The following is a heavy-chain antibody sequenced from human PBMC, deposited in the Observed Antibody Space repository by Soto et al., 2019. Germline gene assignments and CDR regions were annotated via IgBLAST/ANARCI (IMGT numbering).Heavy chain of an antibody. J-gene: IGHJ4*02. CDR3: ARDLVYGSGSSDY. CDR2: IRPDGSAA. D-gene: IGHD3-10*01. Sequence: EVQLVESGGGLVQPGGTLRLSCAASGFTFSRYWMHWVRQAPGKVMVWVSRIRPDGSAANYADSVQGRFTISRENAKNTMYLQMNSLRAEDTAVYYCARDLVYGSGSSDYWGQGTLVTVSS. CDR1: GFTFSRYW. V-gene: IGHV3-74*01.